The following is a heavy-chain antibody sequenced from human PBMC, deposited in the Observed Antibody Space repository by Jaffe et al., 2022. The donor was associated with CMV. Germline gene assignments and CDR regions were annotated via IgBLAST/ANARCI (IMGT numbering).Heavy chain of an antibody. CDR1: GFTFSSYW. D-gene: IGHD2-8*01. CDR2: INSDGSST. CDR3: ARGPDIVLMVYAPEYYMDV. J-gene: IGHJ6*03. Sequence: EVQLVESGGGLVQPGGSLRLSCAASGFTFSSYWMHWVRQAPGKGLVWVSRINSDGSSTSYADSVKGRFTISRDNAKNTLYLQMNSLRAEDTAVYYCARGPDIVLMVYAPEYYMDVWGKGTTVTVSS. V-gene: IGHV3-74*01.